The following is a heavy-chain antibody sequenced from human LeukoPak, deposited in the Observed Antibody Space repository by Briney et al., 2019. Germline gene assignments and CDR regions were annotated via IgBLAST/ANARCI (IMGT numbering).Heavy chain of an antibody. CDR2: INPNSGGT. D-gene: IGHD6-19*01. CDR1: GYTFTGYY. V-gene: IGHV1-2*02. Sequence: ASVKVSCKASGYTFTGYYMHWVRQAAGQGHEWMGWINPNSGGTNYAQKFQGRVTMTRDTSISTAYMELSRLRSDDTAVYYCARTDSSGWYYFDYWGQGTPVTVSS. CDR3: ARTDSSGWYYFDY. J-gene: IGHJ4*02.